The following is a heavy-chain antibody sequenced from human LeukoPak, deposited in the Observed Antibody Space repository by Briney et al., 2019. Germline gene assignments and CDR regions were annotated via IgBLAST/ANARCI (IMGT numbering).Heavy chain of an antibody. J-gene: IGHJ6*03. CDR3: ARDRQSITIFGVLIPIYMDV. CDR2: ISSSSSYI. CDR1: GFIFSSYT. Sequence: GGPLRLSCAASGFIFSSYTMNWVRQAPGKGLEWVSFISSSSSYIYHADSVKGRFTISRDNAKNSLYLQMNSLRAEDTAVYYCARDRQSITIFGVLIPIYMDVWGKGTTVTVSS. V-gene: IGHV3-21*01. D-gene: IGHD3-3*01.